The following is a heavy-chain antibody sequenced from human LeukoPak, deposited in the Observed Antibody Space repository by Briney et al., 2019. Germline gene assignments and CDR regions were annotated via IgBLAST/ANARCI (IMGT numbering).Heavy chain of an antibody. Sequence: GGSLRLSCAASGFTFSSYSMNWVRQAPGKGLEWVSYISSSSSTIYYADSVKGRFTISRDNAKNSLYLQMISPRAEDTAVYYCARDQHSYYDSSGYLFDYWGQGTLVTVSS. J-gene: IGHJ4*02. CDR1: GFTFSSYS. CDR3: ARDQHSYYDSSGYLFDY. V-gene: IGHV3-48*04. CDR2: ISSSSSTI. D-gene: IGHD3-22*01.